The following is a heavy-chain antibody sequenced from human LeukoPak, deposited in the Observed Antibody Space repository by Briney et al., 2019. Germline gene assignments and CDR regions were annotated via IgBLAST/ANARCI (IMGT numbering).Heavy chain of an antibody. D-gene: IGHD2-21*02. J-gene: IGHJ5*02. Sequence: SQTLSLTCTVSGGSINTGGYYWSWIRQHPGKDLEWIGDIYHTGSTYYNPSLKSRVTISLDMSKNQFSLKLSSVTAADTAVYYCARSDGAFDPWGQGTLVTVSS. CDR3: ARSDGAFDP. V-gene: IGHV4-31*03. CDR1: GGSINTGGYY. CDR2: IYHTGST.